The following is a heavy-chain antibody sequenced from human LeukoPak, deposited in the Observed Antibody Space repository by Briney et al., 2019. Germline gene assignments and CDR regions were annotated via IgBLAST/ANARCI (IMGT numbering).Heavy chain of an antibody. V-gene: IGHV4-59*01. CDR1: GGSISSYY. Sequence: SETLSLTCTVSGGSISSYYWSWIRQPPGKGLEWIGYIYYSGSTNYNPSLKSRVTISVDTSKNQFSLKLSSVTAADTAVHYCARENVVLYYFDYWGQGTLVTVSS. D-gene: IGHD2-21*01. CDR2: IYYSGST. J-gene: IGHJ4*02. CDR3: ARENVVLYYFDY.